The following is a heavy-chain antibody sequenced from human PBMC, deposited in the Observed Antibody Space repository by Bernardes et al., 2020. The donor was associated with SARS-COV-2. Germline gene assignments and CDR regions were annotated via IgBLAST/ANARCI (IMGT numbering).Heavy chain of an antibody. J-gene: IGHJ5*02. CDR3: ARTDWFDP. CDR2: IDNSGGVT. V-gene: IGHV3-23*01. Sequence: GGSLRLSCAASGFSFTSYAMIWIRQAPGKGLEWVSSIDNSGGVTYYADSGKGRFTISRDNSRNTLYLQMNSLRADDTAVYYCARTDWFDPWGQGDLVTVSS. CDR1: GFSFTSYA.